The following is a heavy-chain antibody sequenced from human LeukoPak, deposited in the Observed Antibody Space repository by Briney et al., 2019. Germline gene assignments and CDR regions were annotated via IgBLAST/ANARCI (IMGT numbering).Heavy chain of an antibody. CDR3: AREARYDSDAFDI. D-gene: IGHD2-2*01. J-gene: IGHJ3*02. V-gene: IGHV4-59*01. CDR2: IYYSGST. CDR1: GGSISSSY. Sequence: PSETLSLTCTVSGGSISSSYWDWIRQPPGKGLEWIGYIYYSGSTNYNPSLKSRVTISVDTSKNQFSLKLSSVTAADTAVYYCAREARYDSDAFDIWSQGTMVTVSS.